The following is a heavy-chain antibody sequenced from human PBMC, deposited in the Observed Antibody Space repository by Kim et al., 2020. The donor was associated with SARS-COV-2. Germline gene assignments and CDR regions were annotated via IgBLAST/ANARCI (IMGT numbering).Heavy chain of an antibody. J-gene: IGHJ5*02. CDR3: ARAGDDSSGYYWFDP. Sequence: DSGKGRHTISRDNSKNTLYLQMNSLRAEDTAVYYCARAGDDSSGYYWFDPWGQGTLVTVSS. V-gene: IGHV3-53*01. D-gene: IGHD3-22*01.